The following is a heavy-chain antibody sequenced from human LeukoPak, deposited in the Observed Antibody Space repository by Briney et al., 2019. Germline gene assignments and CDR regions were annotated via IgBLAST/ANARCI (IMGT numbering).Heavy chain of an antibody. J-gene: IGHJ4*02. CDR2: VWYDGSNK. CDR1: GFIFSSYG. D-gene: IGHD6-13*01. Sequence: GRSLRLSCAASGFIFSSYGMHWVRQAPGKGLEWVAVVWYDGSNKYYADSVKGRFTISRDNSKNTLYLQMNSLRAEDTAVYYCARDKGYTPDYWGQGTLVTVPS. CDR3: ARDKGYTPDY. V-gene: IGHV3-33*01.